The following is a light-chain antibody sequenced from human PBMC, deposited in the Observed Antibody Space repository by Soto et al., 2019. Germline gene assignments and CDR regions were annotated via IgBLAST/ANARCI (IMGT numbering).Light chain of an antibody. J-gene: IGLJ3*02. Sequence: QSVLTQPASVSGSPGQSITISCTGTSSDVGSYNLVSWYQQHPDKAPKLMIYEVSKRPSGVSNRFSGSKSGNTASLTISGRQAEDEADYYYCSYAGSSTWVFGGGTKLTVL. V-gene: IGLV2-23*02. CDR1: SSDVGSYNL. CDR2: EVS. CDR3: CSYAGSSTWV.